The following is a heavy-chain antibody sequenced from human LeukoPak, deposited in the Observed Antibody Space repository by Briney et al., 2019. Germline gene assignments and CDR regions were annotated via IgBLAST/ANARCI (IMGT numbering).Heavy chain of an antibody. Sequence: PGGSLRLSCTASGFTLSHYWMHWVRQAPGKGLEWVSAISWNSGAIGYADSVKGRFTISRDNAKYSLFLQMNSLRPEDTALYYCAKDSGAGSYYYYYGMDVWGQGTTVTVSS. V-gene: IGHV3-9*01. D-gene: IGHD3-10*01. CDR2: ISWNSGAI. CDR3: AKDSGAGSYYYYYGMDV. J-gene: IGHJ6*02. CDR1: GFTLSHYW.